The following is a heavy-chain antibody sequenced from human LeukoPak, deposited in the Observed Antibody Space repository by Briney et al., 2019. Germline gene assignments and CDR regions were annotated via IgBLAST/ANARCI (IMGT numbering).Heavy chain of an antibody. D-gene: IGHD1-26*01. CDR2: IIPILGIA. V-gene: IGHV1-69*02. CDR1: GGTFSSYT. J-gene: IGHJ3*02. Sequence: ASVKVSCKASGGTFSSYTISWVRQAPGQGLEWMGRIIPILGIANYAQKFQGRVTITADKSTSTAYMELSSLRSEDTAVYYCARTPSEVGATRHDAFDIWGHGTMVTVSS. CDR3: ARTPSEVGATRHDAFDI.